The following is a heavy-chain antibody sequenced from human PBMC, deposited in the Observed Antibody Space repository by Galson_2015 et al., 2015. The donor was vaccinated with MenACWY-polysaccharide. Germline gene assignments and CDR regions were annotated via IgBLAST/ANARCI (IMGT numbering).Heavy chain of an antibody. V-gene: IGHV4-61*02. CDR2: IYTSGTT. Sequence: TLSLTCTVSGGSISSGGYYWTWIRQPAGKGLEWIGLIYTSGTTKYNPSLKSRVTISVDTSKNQFSLNLSSVTAADTAVYYCAKDLSFWGQGALVTVSA. J-gene: IGHJ4*02. CDR3: AKDLSF. CDR1: GGSISSGGYY.